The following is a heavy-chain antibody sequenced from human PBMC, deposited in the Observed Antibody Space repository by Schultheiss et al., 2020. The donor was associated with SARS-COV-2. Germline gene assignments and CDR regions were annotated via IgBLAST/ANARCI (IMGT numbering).Heavy chain of an antibody. D-gene: IGHD6-13*01. Sequence: SQTLSLTCTVSGGSISTYHWKWVRQPPGKGLEWIGHICCRGSTKYNPSLKSRVTISVDTSKNQFSLKLRSVTAADTAMYYCASASSSWYPHYFDYWGQGTLVTVSS. CDR1: GGSISTYH. V-gene: IGHV4-59*01. J-gene: IGHJ4*02. CDR3: ASASSSWYPHYFDY. CDR2: ICCRGST.